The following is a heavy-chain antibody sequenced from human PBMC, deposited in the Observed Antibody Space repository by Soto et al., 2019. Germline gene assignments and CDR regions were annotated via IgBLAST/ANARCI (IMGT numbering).Heavy chain of an antibody. Sequence: GGSLRLSCAASGFTFSIYWMSWVRQAPGEGLEWVANIKGDGSEKYYVDSVKGRFTISRNNVKNSLYLQMDSLRAEDTAVYYCAREGRGYCSSTTCPGIWGQGTLVTVSS. CDR3: AREGRGYCSSTTCPGI. J-gene: IGHJ4*02. V-gene: IGHV3-7*01. CDR2: IKGDGSEK. D-gene: IGHD2-2*01. CDR1: GFTFSIYW.